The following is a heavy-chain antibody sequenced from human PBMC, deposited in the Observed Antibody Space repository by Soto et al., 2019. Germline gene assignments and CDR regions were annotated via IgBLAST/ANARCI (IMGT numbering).Heavy chain of an antibody. CDR3: ATRSGGGGAFDF. J-gene: IGHJ3*01. CDR1: GLTFSNYE. V-gene: IGHV3-48*03. Sequence: PGGSLRLSCAASGLTFSNYEMNWVRRAPGKGLEWVSYIGRGGTTTYYADSLKGRFTISRDNAKNSLYLQMNSLRAEDTAVYYCATRSGGGGAFDFWGQGTMVTVSS. D-gene: IGHD3-10*01. CDR2: IGRGGTTT.